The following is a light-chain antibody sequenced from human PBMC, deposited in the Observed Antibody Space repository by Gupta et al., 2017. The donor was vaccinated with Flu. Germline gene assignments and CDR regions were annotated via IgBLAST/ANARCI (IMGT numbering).Light chain of an antibody. V-gene: IGKV3-15*01. CDR1: QSVSDN. CDR2: VAS. CDR3: QQYNNWPLT. J-gene: IGKJ4*01. Sequence: EVVMTQSPATLAVSHGERATLSCRASQSVSDNLAWYQQKPGQAPRLFIYVASTRATGIPARFSGSGSGTEFPLTIGGVQSEDFAVYYCQQYNNWPLTFGGGTRVEIK.